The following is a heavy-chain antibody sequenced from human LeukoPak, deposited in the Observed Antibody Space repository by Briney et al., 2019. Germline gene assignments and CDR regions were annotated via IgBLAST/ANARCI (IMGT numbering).Heavy chain of an antibody. J-gene: IGHJ4*02. CDR2: IWYDGSNK. Sequence: GGSLRLSCAASGFTFSSYGMHWVRQAPGKGLEWVAVIWYDGSNKYYADSVKGRFTISRDNSKNTLYLQMNSLRAEDTAVYYCARDRGEWELDYWGQGTLVTVSS. CDR1: GFTFSSYG. V-gene: IGHV3-33*01. D-gene: IGHD1-26*01. CDR3: ARDRGEWELDY.